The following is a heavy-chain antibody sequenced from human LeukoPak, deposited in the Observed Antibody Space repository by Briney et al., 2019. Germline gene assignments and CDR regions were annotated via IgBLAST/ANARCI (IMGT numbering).Heavy chain of an antibody. Sequence: PGGSLSLSCAASGFTFRSYAMHWVRQAPGKGLEWVAVISYDGSNKYYADSVKGRFTISRDNSKNTLYLQMNSLRAEATAVDYCAKGLQYYYGSGSYPYYFDYWGQGTLVTVSS. J-gene: IGHJ4*02. CDR3: AKGLQYYYGSGSYPYYFDY. D-gene: IGHD3-10*01. CDR1: GFTFRSYA. CDR2: ISYDGSNK. V-gene: IGHV3-30*04.